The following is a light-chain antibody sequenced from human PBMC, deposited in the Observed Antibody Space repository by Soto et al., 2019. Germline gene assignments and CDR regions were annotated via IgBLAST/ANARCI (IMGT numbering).Light chain of an antibody. V-gene: IGKV1-39*01. CDR3: QQSYSTPTWT. CDR1: QSISNY. CDR2: AAS. Sequence: EIQMTQSPSSLSASVGDRVTITCRASQSISNYLNWYQHKAGKAPKVLIYAASSSQSGVPSRFSGSGSGTDFTLTISSLQPEDFATYYCQQSYSTPTWTFGQGTKVDIK. J-gene: IGKJ1*01.